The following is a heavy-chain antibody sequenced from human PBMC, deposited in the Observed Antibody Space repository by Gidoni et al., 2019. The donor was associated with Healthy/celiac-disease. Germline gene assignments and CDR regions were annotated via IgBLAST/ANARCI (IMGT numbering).Heavy chain of an antibody. V-gene: IGHV4-61*01. CDR3: ARDYYDSSGSGLYYFDY. CDR1: GGSVSSGSYY. J-gene: IGHJ4*02. CDR2: IYYSGST. D-gene: IGHD3-22*01. Sequence: QVQLQESGPGLVKPSETLSLTCTVSGGSVSSGSYYWSWIRQPPGKGLEWIGYIYYSGSTNYNPSLKSRVTISVDTSKNQFSLKLSSVTAADTAVYYCARDYYDSSGSGLYYFDYWGQGTLVTVSS.